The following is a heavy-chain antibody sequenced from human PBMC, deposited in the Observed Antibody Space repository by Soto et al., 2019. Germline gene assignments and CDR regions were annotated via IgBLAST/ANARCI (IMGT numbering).Heavy chain of an antibody. Sequence: GGSLRLSCAASGFTFSSYSMNWVRQAPGKGLEWVSSISSSSSYIYYADSVKGRFTISRDNAKNSLYLQMNSLRAEDTAVYYCAREGGRQQLPEHYWGQGTLVTVSS. D-gene: IGHD6-13*01. J-gene: IGHJ4*02. V-gene: IGHV3-21*01. CDR3: AREGGRQQLPEHY. CDR2: ISSSSSYI. CDR1: GFTFSSYS.